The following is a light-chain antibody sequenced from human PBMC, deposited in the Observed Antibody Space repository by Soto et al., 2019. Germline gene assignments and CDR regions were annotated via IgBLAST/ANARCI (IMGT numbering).Light chain of an antibody. J-gene: IGLJ1*01. CDR1: SSNNGSNY. Sequence: QAVLTQPPSASGTPGQRVPISCSGSSSNNGSNYVYWYQQLPGTAPKLLIYRNNQRPSGVPDRFSGSKSGTSASLAISGLRSEDEADYYCAAWDDSLSVNYVFGTGTKVTVL. CDR2: RNN. V-gene: IGLV1-47*01. CDR3: AAWDDSLSVNYV.